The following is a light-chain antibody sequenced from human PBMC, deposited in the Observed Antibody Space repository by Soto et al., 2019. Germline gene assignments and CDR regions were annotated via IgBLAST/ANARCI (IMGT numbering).Light chain of an antibody. J-gene: IGLJ3*02. CDR1: SSDVGGYNY. V-gene: IGLV2-14*01. CDR2: EVS. Sequence: QSVLTQPASVSGSPGQSITISCTGTSSDVGGYNYVSWYQQHPGKAPKLMIYEVSNRPSGVSNRFSGSKSGNTASLTISGLQAEDEADYYCSSYTSSSTRVFGGRTKLTV. CDR3: SSYTSSSTRV.